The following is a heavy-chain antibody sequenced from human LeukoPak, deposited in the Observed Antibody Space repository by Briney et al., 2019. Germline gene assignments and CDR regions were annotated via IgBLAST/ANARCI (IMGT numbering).Heavy chain of an antibody. J-gene: IGHJ4*02. CDR2: INAGNGNT. V-gene: IGHV1-3*01. CDR1: GYTFTSYA. D-gene: IGHD3-22*01. CDR3: ARSKGAYYYDSSGYPPDY. Sequence: ASVKVSCKASGYTFTSYAMHWVRQAPGQRLEWMGWINAGNGNTKYSQKFQGRVTITRDTSASTAYMELSSLRSEDTAVYYCARSKGAYYYDSSGYPPDYWGQGTLVTVSS.